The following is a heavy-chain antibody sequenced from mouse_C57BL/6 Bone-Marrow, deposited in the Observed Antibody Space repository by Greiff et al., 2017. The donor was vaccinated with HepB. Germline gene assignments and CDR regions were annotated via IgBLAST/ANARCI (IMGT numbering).Heavy chain of an antibody. CDR1: GFSLTSYG. CDR3: ASYYYGSSLYAMDY. CDR2: IWSGGST. J-gene: IGHJ4*01. Sequence: VQVVESGPGLVQPSQSLSITCTVSGFSLTSYGVHWVRQSPGKGLEWLGVIWSGGSTDYNAAFISRLSISKDNSKSQVFFKMNSLQADDTAIYYCASYYYGSSLYAMDYWGQGTSVTVSS. D-gene: IGHD1-1*01. V-gene: IGHV2-2*01.